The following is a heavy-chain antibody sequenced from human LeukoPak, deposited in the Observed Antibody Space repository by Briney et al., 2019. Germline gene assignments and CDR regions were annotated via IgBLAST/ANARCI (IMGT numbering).Heavy chain of an antibody. CDR2: INPSGGST. V-gene: IGHV1-46*01. D-gene: IGHD5-12*01. J-gene: IGHJ4*02. CDR1: GYTFTSYG. CDR3: ASFGLSRYSGYGNFDY. Sequence: ASVKVSCKASGYTFTSYGISWVRQAPGQGLEWMGIINPSGGSTSYAQKFQGRVTMTRDMSTSTVYMELSSLRSEDTAVYYCASFGLSRYSGYGNFDYWGQGTLVTVSS.